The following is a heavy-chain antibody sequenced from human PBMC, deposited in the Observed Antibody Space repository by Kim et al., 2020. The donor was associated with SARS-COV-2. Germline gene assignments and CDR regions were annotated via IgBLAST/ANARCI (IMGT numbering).Heavy chain of an antibody. CDR2: IRGSGGVS. J-gene: IGHJ4*02. D-gene: IGHD5-18*01. CDR1: GFTFSIYA. V-gene: IGHV3-23*01. CDR3: ARFSTSDTADLHLRGYFDH. Sequence: GGSLRLSCAVSGFTFSIYAMTWVRQGPGKGLEWLSGIRGSGGVSFYGDSVRGRFTVSRDNSKNTLYLEMNSLRAGDTAIYYCARFSTSDTADLHLRGYFDHWGQGTLVTVSS.